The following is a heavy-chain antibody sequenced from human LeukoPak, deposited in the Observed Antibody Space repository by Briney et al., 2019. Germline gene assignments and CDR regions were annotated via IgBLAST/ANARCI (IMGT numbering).Heavy chain of an antibody. V-gene: IGHV3-64*01. D-gene: IGHD5/OR15-5a*01. CDR1: GFTFNGFTFNDFA. CDR2: INGNGGRT. CDR3: ARERYSVNDFDALDT. J-gene: IGHJ3*02. Sequence: PGGSLRLSCAASGFTFNGFTFNDFAMHWVRQAPGKGLEYVSGINGNGGRTYYANSVKGRFTISRDNSKNTLYLQMGSLRDEDMAVYYCARERYSVNDFDALDTWGQGTMVTVSS.